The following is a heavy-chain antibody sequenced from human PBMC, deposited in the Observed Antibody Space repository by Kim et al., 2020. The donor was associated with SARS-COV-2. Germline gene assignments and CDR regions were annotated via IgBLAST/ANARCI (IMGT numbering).Heavy chain of an antibody. CDR3: ARLYYSKNTRFDP. D-gene: IGHD3-10*01. J-gene: IGHJ5*02. V-gene: IGHV5-10-1*01. Sequence: YSPSFQGHVTISADKSISTAYLQWSSLKASDTAMYYCARLYYSKNTRFDPWGQGTLVTVSS.